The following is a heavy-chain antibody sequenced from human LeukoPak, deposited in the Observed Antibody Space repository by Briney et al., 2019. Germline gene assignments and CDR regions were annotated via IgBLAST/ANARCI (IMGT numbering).Heavy chain of an antibody. CDR3: AKGGEDNLIDGTEY. CDR1: GFTFSTYG. V-gene: IGHV3-30*18. CDR2: ISYDGSNK. J-gene: IGHJ4*02. D-gene: IGHD1-1*01. Sequence: PGGSLRLSCAASGFTFSTYGMHWVRQAPGKGLEWVAVISYDGSNKYYVDSVKGRFTISRDNSKNILYLQMNSLRAEDTAVYYCAKGGEDNLIDGTEYWGQGTLVPVPS.